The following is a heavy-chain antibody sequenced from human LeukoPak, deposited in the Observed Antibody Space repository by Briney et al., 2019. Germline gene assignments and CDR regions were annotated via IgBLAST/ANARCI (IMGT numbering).Heavy chain of an antibody. CDR3: ARTGAVSTAKGWTSWFDP. CDR1: GGSISSYY. Sequence: PSETLSLTCTVSGGSISSYYWSWIRQPAGKGLVWIGRIYTSGSTNYNPSLKSRVTMSVDTSKNQFSLKLSSVTAADTAVYYCARTGAVSTAKGWTSWFDPWGQGTLVTVSS. J-gene: IGHJ5*02. V-gene: IGHV4-4*07. D-gene: IGHD6-19*01. CDR2: IYTSGST.